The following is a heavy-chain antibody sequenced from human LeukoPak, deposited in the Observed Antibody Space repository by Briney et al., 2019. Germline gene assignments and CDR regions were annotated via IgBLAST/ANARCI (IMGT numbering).Heavy chain of an antibody. CDR3: AKDPLTNWLVGYFDY. CDR1: GFTFSSYG. CDR2: ISYDGSNK. Sequence: GGSLRLSCAASGFTFSSYGMHWVRQAPGKGLEWVAVISYDGSNKYYADSVKGRFTIPRDNSKNTLYLQMNSLRAEDTAVYYCAKDPLTNWLVGYFDYWGQGTLVTVSS. J-gene: IGHJ4*02. V-gene: IGHV3-30*18. D-gene: IGHD6-19*01.